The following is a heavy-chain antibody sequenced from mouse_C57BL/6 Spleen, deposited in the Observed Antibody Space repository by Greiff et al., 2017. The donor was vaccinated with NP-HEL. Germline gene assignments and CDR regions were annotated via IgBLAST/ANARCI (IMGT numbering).Heavy chain of an antibody. CDR3: ARQGYDYPFAY. V-gene: IGHV1-69*01. CDR1: GYTFTSYW. J-gene: IGHJ3*01. D-gene: IGHD2-4*01. CDR2: IDPSDSYT. Sequence: QVQLQQPGAELVMPGASVKLSCKASGYTFTSYWMHWVKQRPGQGLEWIGEIDPSDSYTNYNQKFKGKSTLTVDKSSSTAYMQLSSLTSEDSAVYYCARQGYDYPFAYWGQGTLVTVSA.